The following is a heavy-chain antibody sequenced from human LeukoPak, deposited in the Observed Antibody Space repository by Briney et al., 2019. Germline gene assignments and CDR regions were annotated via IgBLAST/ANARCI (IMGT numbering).Heavy chain of an antibody. J-gene: IGHJ4*02. D-gene: IGHD6-13*01. CDR3: ARAVRLAAAGDY. Sequence: ASVKVSCKASGYTFTSYYMHWVRQAPGQGLEWMGIINPSGGSTSYAQKFQGRVTMTRDTSTNTVYMELSSLRSEDTAVYYCARAVRLAAAGDYWGQGTLVTVSS. CDR1: GYTFTSYY. CDR2: INPSGGST. V-gene: IGHV1-46*01.